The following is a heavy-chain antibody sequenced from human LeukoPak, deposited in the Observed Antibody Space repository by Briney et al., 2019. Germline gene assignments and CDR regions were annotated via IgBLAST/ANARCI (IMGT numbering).Heavy chain of an antibody. CDR1: GGTFSSYT. V-gene: IGHV1-69*02. D-gene: IGHD4-23*01. CDR3: ARGYGGNSVPPNDAFDI. Sequence: SVKVSCKASGGTFSSYTISWVRQAPGQGLEWMGRIIPILGIANYAQKFQGRVTITADKSTSTAYMELSSLRSEDTAVYYCARGYGGNSVPPNDAFDIWGQGTMVAVSS. CDR2: IIPILGIA. J-gene: IGHJ3*02.